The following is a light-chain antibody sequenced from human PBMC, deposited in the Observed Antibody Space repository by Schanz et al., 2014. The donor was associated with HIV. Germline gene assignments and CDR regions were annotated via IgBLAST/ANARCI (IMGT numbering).Light chain of an antibody. CDR1: SSDVGIYNL. CDR3: GSFTTRNTWV. CDR2: EDS. Sequence: QSALTQPASVSGSPGQSITISCTGTSSDVGIYNLVSWYQQHPGKAPKLMIYEDSKRPSGVSNRFSGSKSGNTASLTISGLQAEDEADYYCGSFTTRNTWVFGGGTKLTVL. V-gene: IGLV2-14*02. J-gene: IGLJ3*02.